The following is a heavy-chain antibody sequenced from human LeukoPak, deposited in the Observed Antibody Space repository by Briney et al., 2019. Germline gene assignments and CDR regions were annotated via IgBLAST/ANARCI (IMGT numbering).Heavy chain of an antibody. D-gene: IGHD6-13*01. CDR1: GYTFTSYA. Sequence: ASVKVSCKAPGYTFTSYAMHWVRQAPGQRLEWMGWINAGNGNTKYSQKFQGRVTITRDTSASTAYMELSSLRSEDTAVYYCARVEYSSSWYNLFQHWGQGTLVTVSS. CDR2: INAGNGNT. V-gene: IGHV1-3*01. J-gene: IGHJ1*01. CDR3: ARVEYSSSWYNLFQH.